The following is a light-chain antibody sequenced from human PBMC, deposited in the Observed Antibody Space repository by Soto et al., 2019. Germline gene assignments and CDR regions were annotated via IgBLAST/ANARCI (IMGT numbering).Light chain of an antibody. Sequence: EIVLTQSPGTLSLSPGERATLSCRASQSVSSSYLAWYQQKPGQAPRLIIYGASSRATGIPDRFSGSGSRTDITITSSRLESEVFAVYYCQQDGSSPTFGQGTKVEIK. V-gene: IGKV3-20*01. CDR2: GAS. CDR1: QSVSSSY. CDR3: QQDGSSPT. J-gene: IGKJ1*01.